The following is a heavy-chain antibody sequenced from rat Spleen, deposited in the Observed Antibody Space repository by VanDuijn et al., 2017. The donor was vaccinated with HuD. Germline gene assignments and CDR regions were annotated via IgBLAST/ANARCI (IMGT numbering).Heavy chain of an antibody. Sequence: EVQLVESGGGLVQPGRSLKLSCAASGLTFSNYGMAWVRQTPTKGLEWVASISTGGGNTYYRDSGKGRFTISRDNAKNTQYLQMDSLRSEDTATYYCARRNYYSGYWYFDFWGPGTMVTVSS. J-gene: IGHJ1*01. CDR3: ARRNYYSGYWYFDF. V-gene: IGHV5S14*01. D-gene: IGHD1-1*01. CDR2: ISTGGGNT. CDR1: GLTFSNYG.